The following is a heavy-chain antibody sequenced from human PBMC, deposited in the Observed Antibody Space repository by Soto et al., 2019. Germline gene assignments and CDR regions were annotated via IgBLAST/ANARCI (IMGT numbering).Heavy chain of an antibody. Sequence: QLQLQESGPGLVKPSETLSLTCTVSGGSISSSSYYWGWIRQPPGKGLEWIGSIYYSGRTYYNPSLKSRVTISVDTSKKPFSLKLSSVTAADTAVYYCASPKIAFYNWFDPWGQGTLVTVS. CDR2: IYYSGRT. CDR1: GGSISSSSYY. CDR3: ASPKIAFYNWFDP. D-gene: IGHD3-3*02. J-gene: IGHJ5*02. V-gene: IGHV4-39*01.